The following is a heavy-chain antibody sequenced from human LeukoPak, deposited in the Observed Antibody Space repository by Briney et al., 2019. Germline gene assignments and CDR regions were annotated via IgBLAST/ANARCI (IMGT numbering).Heavy chain of an antibody. J-gene: IGHJ4*02. D-gene: IGHD1-26*01. CDR1: GFTVSSNY. CDR3: ARGRPVGASTVEDY. CDR2: VYSGGTT. Sequence: GGSLRLSCAATGFTVSSNYMSWVRQAPGKGLEWVSVVYSGGTTYYADSVKGRFTISRDNSKNTLYLQMNNLRAEDTAVYYCARGRPVGASTVEDYWGQGTLVTVSS. V-gene: IGHV3-66*01.